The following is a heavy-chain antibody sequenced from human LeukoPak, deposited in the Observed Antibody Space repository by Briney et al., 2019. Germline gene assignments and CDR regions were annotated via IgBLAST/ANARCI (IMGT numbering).Heavy chain of an antibody. CDR3: ARVNPNYYDSSGYYTYYFDY. D-gene: IGHD3-22*01. CDR2: IYYSGST. V-gene: IGHV4-39*07. Sequence: SETLSLTCTVSGGSISSSGYYWGWIRQPPGKGLEWIGSIYYSGSTYYSPSLKSRVTISVDTSKNQFSLKLSSVTAADTAVYYCARVNPNYYDSSGYYTYYFDYWGQGTLVTVSS. J-gene: IGHJ4*02. CDR1: GGSISSSGYY.